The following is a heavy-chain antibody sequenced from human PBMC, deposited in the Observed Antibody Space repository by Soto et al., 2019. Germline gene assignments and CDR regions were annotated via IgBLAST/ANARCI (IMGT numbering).Heavy chain of an antibody. D-gene: IGHD3-10*01. Sequence: QVQLVQSGAEVKKPGSSVKVSCKASGGTFSSYAISWVRQAPGQGLEWMGGIIPIFGTANYAQKFQGRVTITADESTSTAYMELSRLRSQDTAVYYCARGGLGGAVFLYGSGRYYLGFSHWGQGALVTVSS. CDR1: GGTFSSYA. CDR3: ARGGLGGAVFLYGSGRYYLGFSH. V-gene: IGHV1-69*01. CDR2: IIPIFGTA. J-gene: IGHJ4*02.